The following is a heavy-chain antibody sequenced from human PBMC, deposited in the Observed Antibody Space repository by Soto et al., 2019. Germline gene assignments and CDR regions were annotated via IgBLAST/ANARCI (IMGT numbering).Heavy chain of an antibody. CDR1: GYNFHTYW. J-gene: IGHJ6*02. D-gene: IGHD4-17*01. Sequence: PGESLKISCSGSGYNFHTYWIAWVRQMPWKGLEWMGFIYPHDSDTRYSPSFRGQVTISADKPINTAYLQWTSLKASDTAIYFCARPTDYHYGMQVWGQGTTVTVSS. CDR2: IYPHDSDT. CDR3: ARPTDYHYGMQV. V-gene: IGHV5-51*01.